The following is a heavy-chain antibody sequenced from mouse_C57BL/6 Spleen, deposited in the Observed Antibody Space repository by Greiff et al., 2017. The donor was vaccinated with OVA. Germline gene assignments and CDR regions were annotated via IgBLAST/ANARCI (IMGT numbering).Heavy chain of an antibody. CDR3: AGRYYCPRGGLDY. V-gene: IGHV1-61*01. Sequence: QVQLKQPGAELVRPGSSVKLSCKASGYTFTSYWMDWVKQRPGQGLEWIGNIYPSDSGTHYNQKFKDKATLTVDKSSSTAYMQLRSLTSEDSAVYYGAGRYYCPRGGLDYWGQGTSVTVSS. D-gene: IGHD1-1*01. CDR1: GYTFTSYW. J-gene: IGHJ4*01. CDR2: IYPSDSGT.